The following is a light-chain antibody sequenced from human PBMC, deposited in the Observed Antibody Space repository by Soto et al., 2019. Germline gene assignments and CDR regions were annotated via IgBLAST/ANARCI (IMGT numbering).Light chain of an antibody. J-gene: IGLJ2*01. CDR2: DVS. CDR1: SSDVGGYNY. CDR3: SSYTSSSTVV. V-gene: IGLV2-14*03. Sequence: QSALTQPASVSGSPGQSITISCTGTSSDVGGYNYVSWYQQHPGKAPKLIIHDVSNRPSGVSNRFSGSKSGNTASLTISGLQGEDEADYYCSSYTSSSTVVFGGGTKLTVL.